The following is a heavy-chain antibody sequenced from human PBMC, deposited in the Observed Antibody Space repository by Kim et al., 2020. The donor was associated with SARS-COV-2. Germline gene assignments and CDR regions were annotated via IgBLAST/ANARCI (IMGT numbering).Heavy chain of an antibody. CDR3: ARGRQQLATIDY. J-gene: IGHJ4*02. CDR1: GFTFSDYY. V-gene: IGHV3-11*03. D-gene: IGHD6-13*01. CDR2: ISSSSSYT. Sequence: GGSLRLSCAASGFTFSDYYMSWIRQAPGKGLEWVSYISSSSSYTNYADSVKGRFTTSRDNAKNSLYLQMNSLRAEDTAVYYCARGRQQLATIDYWGQGTLVTVSS.